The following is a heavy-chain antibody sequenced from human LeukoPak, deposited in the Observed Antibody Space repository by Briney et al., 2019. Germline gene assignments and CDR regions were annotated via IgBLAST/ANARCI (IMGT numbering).Heavy chain of an antibody. CDR3: AKDPYYYDSSSGYYFDY. V-gene: IGHV3-30*02. J-gene: IGHJ4*02. CDR2: IRYDGSNK. CDR1: GFTFSSYG. D-gene: IGHD3-22*01. Sequence: GSLRLSCAASGFTFSSYGMHWVRQAPGKGLEWVAFIRYDGSNKYYADSVKGRFTISRDNSKNTLYLQMNSLRAEDTAVYYCAKDPYYYDSSSGYYFDYWGQGTLVTVSS.